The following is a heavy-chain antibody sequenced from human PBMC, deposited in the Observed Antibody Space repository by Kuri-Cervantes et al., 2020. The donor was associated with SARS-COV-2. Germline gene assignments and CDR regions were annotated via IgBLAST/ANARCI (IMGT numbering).Heavy chain of an antibody. CDR1: GYSFTNYW. CDR3: ASDGAPSSWYYFDY. Sequence: GESLKISCKGSGYSFTNYWIGWVRQAPGKGLEWVANIKQDGSEKYYVDSVKGRFTISRDNAKNSLYLQVNSLRAEDTAVYYCASDGAPSSWYYFDYWGQGTLVTVAS. CDR2: IKQDGSEK. V-gene: IGHV3-7*01. J-gene: IGHJ4*02. D-gene: IGHD6-13*01.